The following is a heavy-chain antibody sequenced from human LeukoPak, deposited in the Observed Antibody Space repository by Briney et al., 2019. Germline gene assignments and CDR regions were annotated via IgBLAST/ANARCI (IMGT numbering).Heavy chain of an antibody. V-gene: IGHV4-59*01. D-gene: IGHD3-10*01. CDR1: GGSISSYY. CDR3: ARDMSGTHMNWYFDL. CDR2: IYYSGST. Sequence: SETLSLTCTVSGGSISSYYWSWIRQPPGKGLEWIGYIYYSGSTNYNPSLKSRVTISVDTSKNQFSLKLSSVTAADTAVYYCARDMSGTHMNWYFDLWGRGALVTVSS. J-gene: IGHJ2*01.